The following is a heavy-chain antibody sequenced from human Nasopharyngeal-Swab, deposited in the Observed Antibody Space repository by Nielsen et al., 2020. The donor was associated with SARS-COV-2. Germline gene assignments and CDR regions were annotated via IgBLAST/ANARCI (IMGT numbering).Heavy chain of an antibody. CDR2: INHSGST. CDR1: GGSFSGYY. Sequence: SETLSLTCAVYGGSFSGYYWSWIRQPPGKGLEWIGEINHSGSTNYNPSLKSRVTISVDTPKNQFSLKLSSVTAADTAVYYCARWNYYDSSGYHYWGQGTLVTVSS. J-gene: IGHJ4*02. D-gene: IGHD3-22*01. CDR3: ARWNYYDSSGYHY. V-gene: IGHV4-34*01.